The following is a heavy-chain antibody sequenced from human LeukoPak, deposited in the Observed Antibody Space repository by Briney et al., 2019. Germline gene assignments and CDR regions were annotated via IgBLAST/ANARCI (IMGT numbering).Heavy chain of an antibody. V-gene: IGHV1-2*06. D-gene: IGHD6-13*01. J-gene: IGHJ4*02. CDR1: GYTFTCYY. Sequence: ASVKVSCKASGYTFTCYYMHWVRQAPGQGLEWMGRINPNSGGTNYAQKFQGRVTMTRDTSISTAYMELSGLRSDDTAVYYCARSIAAAGNFGDYWGQGTLVTVSS. CDR2: INPNSGGT. CDR3: ARSIAAAGNFGDY.